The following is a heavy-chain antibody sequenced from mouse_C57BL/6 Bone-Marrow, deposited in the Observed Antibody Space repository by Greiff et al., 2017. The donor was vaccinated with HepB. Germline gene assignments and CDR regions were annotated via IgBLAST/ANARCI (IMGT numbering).Heavy chain of an antibody. CDR1: GFTFSSYT. CDR3: ARNYYGSSWAY. Sequence: VKLMESGGGLVKPGGSLKLSCAASGFTFSSYTMSWVRQTPEKRLEWVATISGGGGNTYYPDSVKGRFTISRDNAKNTLYLQMSSLRSEDTALYYCARNYYGSSWAYWGQGTLVTVSA. D-gene: IGHD1-1*01. V-gene: IGHV5-9*01. CDR2: ISGGGGNT. J-gene: IGHJ3*01.